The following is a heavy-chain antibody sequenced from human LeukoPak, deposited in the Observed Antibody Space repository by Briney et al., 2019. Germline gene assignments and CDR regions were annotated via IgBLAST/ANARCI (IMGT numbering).Heavy chain of an antibody. J-gene: IGHJ3*02. D-gene: IGHD3-22*01. CDR2: IYTSGST. CDR1: GGSISSGSYC. CDR3: ARLNHYYDSSGYYYAGDDAFDI. V-gene: IGHV4-61*02. Sequence: SETPSLTCTLAGGSISSGSYCWSWFRQPAEKGLDWIGRIYTSGSTNYNPSLKSRVTISVDTSKNQFSLKLSSVTAADTAVYYCARLNHYYDSSGYYYAGDDAFDIWGQGTMVTVSS.